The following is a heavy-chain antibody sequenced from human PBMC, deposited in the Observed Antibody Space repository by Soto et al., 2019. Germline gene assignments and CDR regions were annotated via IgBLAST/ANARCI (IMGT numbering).Heavy chain of an antibody. CDR3: AKDLRYYYDSSSDY. J-gene: IGHJ4*02. CDR2: ISGSGGST. D-gene: IGHD3-22*01. V-gene: IGHV3-23*01. Sequence: GSLRLSCAASGFTFSSYAMSWVRQAPGKGLEWVSAISGSGGSTYYADSVKGRFTISRDNSKNTLYLQMNSLRAEDTAVYYCAKDLRYYYDSSSDYWGQGTLVTVSS. CDR1: GFTFSSYA.